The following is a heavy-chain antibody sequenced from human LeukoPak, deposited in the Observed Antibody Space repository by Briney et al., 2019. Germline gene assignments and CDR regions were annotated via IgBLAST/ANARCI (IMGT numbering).Heavy chain of an antibody. CDR3: AKGDLSIAAAGSFDY. CDR2: ISWNSGSI. J-gene: IGHJ4*02. V-gene: IGHV3-9*01. Sequence: PGGSLRLSCAASGFTFDDYAMHWVRQAPGKGLEWDSGISWNSGSIGYADSVKGRFTISRDNAKNSLYLQMNSLRAEDTALYYRAKGDLSIAAAGSFDYWGQGTLVTVSS. CDR1: GFTFDDYA. D-gene: IGHD6-13*01.